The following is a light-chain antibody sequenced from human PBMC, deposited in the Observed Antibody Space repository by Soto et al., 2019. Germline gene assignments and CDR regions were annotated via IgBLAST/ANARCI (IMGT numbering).Light chain of an antibody. Sequence: IVMTQSPDSLAVSLGERATINCKSSRSLLYSFNNKNYLAWYQQRPGQPPKLFISWASTRESGVPDRFSGSGSGTDFTLTISSLQAEDVAVYYCQQYYSTLWTFGQGTKVDIK. V-gene: IGKV4-1*01. CDR1: RSLLYSFNNKNY. CDR2: WAS. J-gene: IGKJ1*01. CDR3: QQYYSTLWT.